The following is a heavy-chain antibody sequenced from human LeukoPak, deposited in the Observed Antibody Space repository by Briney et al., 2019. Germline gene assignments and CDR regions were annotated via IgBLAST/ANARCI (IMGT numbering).Heavy chain of an antibody. D-gene: IGHD2-8*01. V-gene: IGHV3-23*01. Sequence: GGSLRLSCAASGCFFSSYAMSWVCQAPGKGLERVSTISGSVGSTYYADSVKGRFTTSRDNSKHTVYLQMNSLRAEDTAVYYCAKDRSCINDVCHGYFDYWGQGTLVTVSS. CDR1: GCFFSSYA. CDR2: ISGSVGST. J-gene: IGHJ4*02. CDR3: AKDRSCINDVCHGYFDY.